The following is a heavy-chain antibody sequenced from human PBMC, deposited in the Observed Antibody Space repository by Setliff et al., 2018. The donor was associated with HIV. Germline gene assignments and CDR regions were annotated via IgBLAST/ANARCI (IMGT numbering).Heavy chain of an antibody. CDR2: ISGSGGST. CDR3: TKGGGGYTPFDF. J-gene: IGHJ4*02. CDR1: GFTFSNYA. Sequence: PGGSLRLSCVVSGFTFSNYAMSWVRQAPGKGLEWISVISGSGGSTYYADSVKGRFTISRDNSKNTLFLQMNSLRAEDTAIYSCTKGGGGYTPFDFWGQGTLVTIS. V-gene: IGHV3-23*01. D-gene: IGHD1-26*01.